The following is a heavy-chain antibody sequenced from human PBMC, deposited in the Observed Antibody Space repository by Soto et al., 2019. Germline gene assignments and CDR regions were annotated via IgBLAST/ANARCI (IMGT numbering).Heavy chain of an antibody. J-gene: IGHJ3*01. CDR3: ARGSSSGSGGTGVLNV. V-gene: IGHV1-46*01. CDR1: GYTFTKHY. CDR2: FNPGNASP. Sequence: QVQLAQSGAEVKKPGASVKVSCQASGYTFTKHYMHWVRQAPGQGLEWMGVFNPGNASPRYAQKFQGRVTVTSDTSTSTVCMELTSLTSDDTAVYYCARGSSSGSGGTGVLNVWGQGTMVTVSS. D-gene: IGHD3-10*01.